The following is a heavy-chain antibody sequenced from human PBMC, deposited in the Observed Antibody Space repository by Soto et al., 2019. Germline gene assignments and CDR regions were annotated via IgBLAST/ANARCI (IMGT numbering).Heavy chain of an antibody. D-gene: IGHD4-17*01. J-gene: IGHJ3*02. CDR2: IIPSFGTA. CDR3: ARGLSPTVTKRAFDS. Sequence: QVQLVQSGAEVKKPGSSVKVSCKASGGTCSSYAISWVRQAPGQGLELMGGIIPSFGTANYAQKFQGRVTITADKSTSTAYVERRSLRSEDTAVYYCARGLSPTVTKRAFDSWGQGTMVTVSS. CDR1: GGTCSSYA. V-gene: IGHV1-69*06.